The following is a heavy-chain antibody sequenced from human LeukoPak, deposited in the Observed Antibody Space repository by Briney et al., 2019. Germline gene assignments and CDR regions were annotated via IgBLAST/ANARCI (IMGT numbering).Heavy chain of an antibody. V-gene: IGHV4-39*07. CDR3: ATDPVDRTMAPVDY. Sequence: SETLSLTCTVSGGSIRSTSYYWGWIRQPPGKGLEWIGTMFYSGSTYYNPSLKSRVTLSVDTSKNQFSLKLSSVTAADTAVYYCATDPVDRTMAPVDYWGQGTLVTVSS. CDR2: MFYSGST. D-gene: IGHD5-18*01. CDR1: GGSIRSTSYY. J-gene: IGHJ4*02.